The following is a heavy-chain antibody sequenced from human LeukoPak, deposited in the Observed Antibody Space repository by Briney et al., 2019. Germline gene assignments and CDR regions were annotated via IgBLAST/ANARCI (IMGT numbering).Heavy chain of an antibody. CDR2: IKQDGSQE. D-gene: IGHD3-3*01. V-gene: IGHV3-7*01. J-gene: IGHJ4*02. CDR3: ARGVPYDSWSGPHYSDY. CDR1: GFTLSTYW. Sequence: GGSLRLSCAASGFTLSTYWMSWVRQAPGKGLEWVAHIKQDGSQEYYVDSVKGRFTISRDSAKNSLYLQMNSLRAEDTAVYYCARGVPYDSWSGPHYSDYWGQGTLVTVSS.